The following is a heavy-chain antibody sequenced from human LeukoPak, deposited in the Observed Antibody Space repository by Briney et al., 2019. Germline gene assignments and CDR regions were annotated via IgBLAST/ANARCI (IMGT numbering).Heavy chain of an antibody. Sequence: GGSLRLSCAASGFTVSSNYMNWVRQAPGKGLEWVSVIYGGGNIYYADSVKGRFTISRDNSKNTLYLQMNSLRAEDTAVYYCARGAGYNYLYYFDYWGQGALVTVSS. D-gene: IGHD5-24*01. J-gene: IGHJ4*02. V-gene: IGHV3-53*01. CDR2: IYGGGNI. CDR3: ARGAGYNYLYYFDY. CDR1: GFTVSSNY.